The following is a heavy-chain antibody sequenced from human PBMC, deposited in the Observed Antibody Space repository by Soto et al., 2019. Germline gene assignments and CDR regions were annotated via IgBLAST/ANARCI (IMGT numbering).Heavy chain of an antibody. V-gene: IGHV4-31*03. D-gene: IGHD2-15*01. CDR3: ARGKLGYCSGGSCSNWFDP. Sequence: QVQLQESGPGLVKPSQTLSLTCTVSGGSISSGGYYWSWIRQHPGKGLAWIGYIYYSGSTYYNPSLQRRGTISVDTSKNQFSLKLSSVTAADTAVYYCARGKLGYCSGGSCSNWFDPWGQGTLVTVSS. CDR2: IYYSGST. J-gene: IGHJ5*02. CDR1: GGSISSGGYY.